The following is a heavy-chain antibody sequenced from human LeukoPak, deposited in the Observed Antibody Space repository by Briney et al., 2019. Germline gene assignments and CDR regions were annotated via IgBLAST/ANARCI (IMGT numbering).Heavy chain of an antibody. CDR2: IYHSGST. CDR3: ASTPDAPYCSSTSCYTCRFDP. J-gene: IGHJ5*02. D-gene: IGHD2-2*02. Sequence: PSETLSLTCAVSGYSISSGYYWGWIRQPPGNGLEWIGSIYHSGSTYYNPSLKSRVTISVDASKNQFSLKLSSVTAADTAVYYCASTPDAPYCSSTSCYTCRFDPWGQGTLVTVSS. V-gene: IGHV4-38-2*01. CDR1: GYSISSGYY.